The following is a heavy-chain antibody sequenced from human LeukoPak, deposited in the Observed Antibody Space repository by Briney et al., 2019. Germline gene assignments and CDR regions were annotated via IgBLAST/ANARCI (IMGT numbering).Heavy chain of an antibody. J-gene: IGHJ6*02. CDR3: ARGPVIAAVKLYYYYGMDV. V-gene: IGHV4-34*01. Sequence: SETLSLTCAVYGGSFSGYYWSWIRQPPGKGLEWIGEINHSGSTNYNPSLKSRVTISVDTSKNQFSLKLSSVTAADTAVYYCARGPVIAAVKLYYYYGMDVWGQGTTVTVSS. CDR2: INHSGST. D-gene: IGHD6-13*01. CDR1: GGSFSGYY.